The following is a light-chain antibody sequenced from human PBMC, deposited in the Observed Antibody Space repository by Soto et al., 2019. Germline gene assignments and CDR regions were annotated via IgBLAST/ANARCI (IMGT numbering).Light chain of an antibody. Sequence: QLVLTQPPSASGTPGQRVTISCSGSSSNMGSNTVNWYQQLPGTAPKLLIYSNNQRPSGVPDRFSGSKSGTSASLAISGLQSEDEADYYCAAWDDSLNGVVFGGGTKLTVL. CDR2: SNN. CDR3: AAWDDSLNGVV. CDR1: SSNMGSNT. V-gene: IGLV1-44*01. J-gene: IGLJ2*01.